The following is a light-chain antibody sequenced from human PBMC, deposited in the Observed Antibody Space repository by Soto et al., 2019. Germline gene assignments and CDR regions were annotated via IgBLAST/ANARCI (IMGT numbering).Light chain of an antibody. CDR2: GAS. V-gene: IGKV3-20*01. CDR1: QSIASSY. Sequence: EIVLTQSPVTLSLSPGERATLSCRASQSIASSYFGWYQQKPGQAPRLLIYGASSRATGIPDRFSGSGSGTDFTLTITRLEPEDFAVYYCQHYGTSPLTFGPGTKVEIK. CDR3: QHYGTSPLT. J-gene: IGKJ3*01.